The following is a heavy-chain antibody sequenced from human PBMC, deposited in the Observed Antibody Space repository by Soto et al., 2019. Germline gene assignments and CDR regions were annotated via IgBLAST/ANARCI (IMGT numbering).Heavy chain of an antibody. V-gene: IGHV3-23*01. CDR3: GRHGDYCFDC. J-gene: IGHJ4*02. D-gene: IGHD3-3*01. Sequence: PGGSLRHSCAASGCTFSTHAVSWVRQSPGKGLEWVSAMSGSGATTHHADSVKGRFTISRDNSKNTLYLQLNSLRPEDTAVYYCGRHGDYCFDCWGQGTLVTVSS. CDR2: MSGSGATT. CDR1: GCTFSTHA.